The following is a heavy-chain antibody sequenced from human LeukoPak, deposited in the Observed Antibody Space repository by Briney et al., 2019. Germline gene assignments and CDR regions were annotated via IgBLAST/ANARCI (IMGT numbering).Heavy chain of an antibody. CDR2: IDSSGST. CDR1: GGSISPYY. V-gene: IGHV4-4*07. D-gene: IGHD6-19*01. Sequence: PSETLSLTCTVSGGSISPYYWNWIRQPAGKGLEWIGRIDSSGSTTYSPSLRSRVTMSVDSSKSQISLNLNSVTAADTAIYYCARSPLSSSGWYRADYWGQGTLVTVSS. J-gene: IGHJ4*02. CDR3: ARSPLSSSGWYRADY.